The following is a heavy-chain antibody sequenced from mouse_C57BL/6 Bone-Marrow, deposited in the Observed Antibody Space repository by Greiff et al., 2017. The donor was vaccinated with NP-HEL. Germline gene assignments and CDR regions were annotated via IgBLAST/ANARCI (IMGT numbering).Heavy chain of an antibody. Sequence: EVKLVESGGGLVQPGGSLKLSCAASGFTFSDYYMYWVRQTPEKRLEWVAYISNGGGSTYYPDTVKGRFTISRDNAKNTLYLQMSRLKSEDTAMYYCARLLQRGFACWGQGTLVTVSA. CDR1: GFTFSDYY. CDR2: ISNGGGST. J-gene: IGHJ3*01. CDR3: ARLLQRGFAC. V-gene: IGHV5-12*01.